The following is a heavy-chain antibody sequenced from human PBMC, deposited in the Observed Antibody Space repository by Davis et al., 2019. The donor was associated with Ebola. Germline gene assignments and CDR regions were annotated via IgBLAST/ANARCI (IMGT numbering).Heavy chain of an antibody. CDR3: TKELYGYCSGGRCSPFDY. V-gene: IGHV3-43*01. CDR2: ISWDGRVT. Sequence: GESLKISCAASGFSFDDYAMRWVRQAPGKGLEWVSFISWDGRVTYYSDSVRGRFTISRDNSKASLYLQMNSLRLDDTALYYCTKELYGYCSGGRCSPFDYWGHGSLVTVSS. CDR1: GFSFDDYA. D-gene: IGHD2-15*01. J-gene: IGHJ4*01.